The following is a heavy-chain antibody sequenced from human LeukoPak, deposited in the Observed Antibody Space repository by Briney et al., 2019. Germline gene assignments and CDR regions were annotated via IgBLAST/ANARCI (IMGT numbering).Heavy chain of an antibody. J-gene: IGHJ4*02. CDR3: AKDGNVDIVSTMYYFDS. Sequence: SLRLSCAASGFTFDDYAMHWVRQPPGKGLEWVSGISWNSGTVTYADSVKGRFTISRDNAKNSLYLQMNSLRAEDTALYYCAKDGNVDIVSTMYYFDSWGQGTLVIVSS. CDR1: GFTFDDYA. CDR2: ISWNSGTV. D-gene: IGHD5/OR15-5a*01. V-gene: IGHV3-9*01.